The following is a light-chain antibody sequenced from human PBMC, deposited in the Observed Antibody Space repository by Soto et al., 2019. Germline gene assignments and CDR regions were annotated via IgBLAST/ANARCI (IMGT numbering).Light chain of an antibody. CDR2: DAS. V-gene: IGKV1-33*01. J-gene: IGKJ2*01. CDR3: QQYDNLPYT. Sequence: DIQMTQSPSSLSASVGDRVTITCQASQDISNYLNWYQQKPEKAPKLLIYDASNLETGVPSRFSGSGSGTDFTFTISSLQPEDIATYYCQQYDNLPYTFGQGTKLEIK. CDR1: QDISNY.